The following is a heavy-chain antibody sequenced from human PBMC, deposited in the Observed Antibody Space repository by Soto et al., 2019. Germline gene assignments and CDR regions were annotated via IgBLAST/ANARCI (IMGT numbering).Heavy chain of an antibody. CDR1: GGSFSSYY. V-gene: IGHV4-59*12. D-gene: IGHD5-18*01. J-gene: IGHJ4*02. CDR2: IYYTGST. Sequence: PSETLSLTCTFSGGSFSSYYWSWIRQAPGKGLEWIGYIYYTGSTNYNPSLKSRVTILVDTSKNQFSLKLRSVTAADAAVYYCARTSSSFGLYFFDYCAQGNQVAVAA. CDR3: ARTSSSFGLYFFDY.